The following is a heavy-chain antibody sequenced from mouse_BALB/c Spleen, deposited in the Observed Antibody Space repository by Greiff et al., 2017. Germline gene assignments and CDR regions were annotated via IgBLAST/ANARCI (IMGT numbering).Heavy chain of an antibody. CDR3: ARDRDGNYFDY. Sequence: VQLQQSGPELVKPGASVKISCKASGYAFSSSWMNWVKQRPGQGLEWIGRIYPGDGDTNYNGKFKGKATLTADKSSSTAYMQLSSLTSVDSAVYFCARDRDGNYFDYWGQGTTLTVSS. CDR1: GYAFSSSW. V-gene: IGHV1-82*01. CDR2: IYPGDGDT. J-gene: IGHJ2*01. D-gene: IGHD2-1*01.